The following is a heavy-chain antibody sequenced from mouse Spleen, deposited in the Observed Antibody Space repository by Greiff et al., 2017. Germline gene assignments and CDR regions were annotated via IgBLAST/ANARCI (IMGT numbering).Heavy chain of an antibody. V-gene: IGHV3-6*01. CDR2: ISYDGSN. CDR1: GYSITSGYY. J-gene: IGHJ1*01. Sequence: EVQLQESGPGLVKPSQSLSLTCSVTGYSITSGYYWNWIRQFPGNKLEWMGYISYDGSNNYNPSLKNRISITRDTSKNQFFLKLNSVTTEDTATYYCARDPGYFDVWGAGTTVTVSS. CDR3: ARDPGYFDV.